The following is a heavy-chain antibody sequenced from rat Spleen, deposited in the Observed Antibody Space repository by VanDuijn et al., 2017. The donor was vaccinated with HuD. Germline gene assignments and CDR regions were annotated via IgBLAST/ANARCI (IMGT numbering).Heavy chain of an antibody. V-gene: IGHV5-25*01. CDR2: ISNGGGYT. D-gene: IGHD1-9*01. CDR1: GFTFSNYH. CDR3: ARHTMGITLMDA. Sequence: EVQLVESGGGLVQPGRSMKLSCAASGFTFSNYHMAWVRQAPTKGLEWVASISNGGGYTYYRDSVKGRLTISRDNANSTLYLQMDSLRSEDTATYYCARHTMGITLMDAWGQGASVTVSS. J-gene: IGHJ4*01.